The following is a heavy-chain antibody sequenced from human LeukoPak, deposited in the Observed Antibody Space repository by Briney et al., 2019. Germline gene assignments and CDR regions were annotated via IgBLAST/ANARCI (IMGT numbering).Heavy chain of an antibody. J-gene: IGHJ4*02. CDR3: ARDLTGPVDY. CDR1: GFTVSSNY. Sequence: PGGSLRLSCAASGFTVSSNYMSWVRQAPGKGLVWVSRINTDGSNTYYADSVKGRFTISRDNAKNTLYLQMNSLRAEDTAVYYCARDLTGPVDYWGQGNLVTVSS. D-gene: IGHD3-9*01. CDR2: INTDGSNT. V-gene: IGHV3-74*01.